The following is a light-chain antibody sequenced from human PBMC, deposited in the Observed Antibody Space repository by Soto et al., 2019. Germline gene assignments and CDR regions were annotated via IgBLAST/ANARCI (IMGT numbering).Light chain of an antibody. J-gene: IGKJ1*01. CDR1: QTVNNC. CDR2: QAS. CDR3: QQCDSYWT. V-gene: IGKV1-5*03. Sequence: DIQMTQSPSTLSASVGDRVIITCRASQTVNNCLAWYQQKSGKAPRLLIYQASTLEGGVPSRFSGSGSGTEFTPTISSLQPYDFATYYCQQCDSYWTFGQGTKVEVK.